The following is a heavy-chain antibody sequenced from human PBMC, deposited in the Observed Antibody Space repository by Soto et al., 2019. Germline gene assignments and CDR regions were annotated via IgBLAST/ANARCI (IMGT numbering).Heavy chain of an antibody. V-gene: IGHV3-33*01. CDR3: ARDSAAAGTSYYYGMDV. Sequence: LRLSCAASGFTFSSYGMHWVRQAPGKGLEWVAVIWYDGSNKYYADSVKGRFTISRDNSKNTLYLQMNSLRAEDTAVYYCARDSAAAGTSYYYGMDVWGQGTTVTVSS. CDR2: IWYDGSNK. CDR1: GFTFSSYG. J-gene: IGHJ6*02. D-gene: IGHD6-13*01.